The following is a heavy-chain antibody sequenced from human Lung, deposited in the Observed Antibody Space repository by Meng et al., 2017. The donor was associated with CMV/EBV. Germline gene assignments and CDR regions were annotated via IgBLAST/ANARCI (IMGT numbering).Heavy chain of an antibody. J-gene: IGHJ6*02. D-gene: IGHD3-10*01. V-gene: IGHV3-7*01. Sequence: GGSXRLXCAASGFIFSNYWMTWVRQAPGKGLEWVANIKEDGSEKSYVDSVKGRFTISRDNAKNSLSLEMNSLRAEDMAVYYCAREQGAMGGNYYYAMDVWXQGNXVTVSS. CDR3: AREQGAMGGNYYYAMDV. CDR1: GFIFSNYW. CDR2: IKEDGSEK.